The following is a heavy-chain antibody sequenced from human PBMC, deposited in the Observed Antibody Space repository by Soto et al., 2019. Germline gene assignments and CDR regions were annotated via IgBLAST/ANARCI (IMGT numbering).Heavy chain of an antibody. D-gene: IGHD3-3*01. CDR2: ISAYNGNT. CDR3: ARNRSTTIFGVVTYQTPFDY. Sequence: QVQLVQSGAEVKKPGASVKVSCKASGYTFTSYGISWVRQAPGQGLEWMGWISAYNGNTNYAQKLQGRVTMTTDTSTSTAYMELRSLRSDDTAVYYCARNRSTTIFGVVTYQTPFDYWGQGTLVTVSS. CDR1: GYTFTSYG. V-gene: IGHV1-18*01. J-gene: IGHJ4*02.